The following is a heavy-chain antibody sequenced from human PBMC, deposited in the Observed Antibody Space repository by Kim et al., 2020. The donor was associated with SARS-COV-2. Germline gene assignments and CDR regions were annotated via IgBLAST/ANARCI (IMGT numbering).Heavy chain of an antibody. D-gene: IGHD3-22*01. V-gene: IGHV3-23*01. CDR3: ARDPEAAYDSSGPYYFDY. Sequence: GGSLRLSCAASGFAFANYGMTWVRQAPGKGLEWVSSVSPSGDGTSHAGSMEGRFTISRDNSKNTVFLQMNSLRDEDTAVYYCARDPEAAYDSSGPYYFDYWGRGTLVTVSS. J-gene: IGHJ4*02. CDR1: GFAFANYG. CDR2: VSPSGDGT.